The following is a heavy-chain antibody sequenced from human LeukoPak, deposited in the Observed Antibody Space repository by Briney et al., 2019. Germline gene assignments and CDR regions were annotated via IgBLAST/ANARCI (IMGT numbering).Heavy chain of an antibody. V-gene: IGHV1-69*04. D-gene: IGHD2-2*01. CDR2: IIPILGIA. CDR3: ARAMVPIGQLPSPEDYYYYGMDV. Sequence: ASVKVSCKASGGTFSSYAISWVRQAPGQVLEWMGRIIPILGIANYAQKFQGRGTITADKSTSTAYMELSSLSSEDTAVYYCARAMVPIGQLPSPEDYYYYGMDVWGQGTTVTVSS. CDR1: GGTFSSYA. J-gene: IGHJ6*02.